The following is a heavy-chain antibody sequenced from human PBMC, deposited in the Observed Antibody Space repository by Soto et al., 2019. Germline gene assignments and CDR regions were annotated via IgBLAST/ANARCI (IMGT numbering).Heavy chain of an antibody. CDR2: INAGNGNT. V-gene: IGHV1-3*01. CDR3: ARDFPYYDSSGYYDY. CDR1: GYTFTSYA. D-gene: IGHD3-22*01. Sequence: GASVKVSCKASGYTFTSYAMHWVRQAPGQRLEWMGWINAGNGNTKYSQKFQGRVTITRDTSASTAYMELSSLRSEDTAVYYCARDFPYYDSSGYYDYWGQGTLVTVSS. J-gene: IGHJ4*02.